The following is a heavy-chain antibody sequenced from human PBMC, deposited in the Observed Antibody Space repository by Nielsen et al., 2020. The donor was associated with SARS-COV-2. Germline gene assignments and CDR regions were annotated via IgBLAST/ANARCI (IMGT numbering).Heavy chain of an antibody. D-gene: IGHD3-22*01. CDR1: GFTFSSYW. CDR3: AREGAYYYDSSGSRSGDYFDY. V-gene: IGHV3-74*01. CDR2: INSDGSST. J-gene: IGHJ4*02. Sequence: GESLKISCAASGFTFSSYWMHWVRQAPGKGLVWVSRINSDGSSTSYADSVKGRFTISRDNAKNTLYLQMNSLRAEDTAVYYCAREGAYYYDSSGSRSGDYFDYWGQGTLVTVSS.